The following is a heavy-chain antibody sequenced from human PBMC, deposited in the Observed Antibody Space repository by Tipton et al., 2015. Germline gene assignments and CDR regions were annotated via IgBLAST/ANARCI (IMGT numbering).Heavy chain of an antibody. V-gene: IGHV3-21*01. D-gene: IGHD1-26*01. Sequence: SLRLSCAASGFTFSGYNMNWVRQAPGKGLEWVSSISGSSYDMYYTDSVKGRFTISRDNAKNSLYLQMNSLRAEDTAVYYCARDYSGNYWRFDYWGQGTLVTVSS. CDR2: ISGSSYDM. J-gene: IGHJ4*02. CDR3: ARDYSGNYWRFDY. CDR1: GFTFSGYN.